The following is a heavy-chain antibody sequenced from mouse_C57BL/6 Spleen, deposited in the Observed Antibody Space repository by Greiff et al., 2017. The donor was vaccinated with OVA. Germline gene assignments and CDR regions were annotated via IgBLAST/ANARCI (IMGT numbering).Heavy chain of an antibody. CDR3: TRPPTVVGYYAMDY. V-gene: IGHV1-15*01. CDR1: GYTFTDYE. D-gene: IGHD1-1*01. J-gene: IGHJ4*01. CDR2: IDPETGGT. Sequence: QVQLKESGAELVRPGASVTLSCKASGYTFTDYEMHWVKQTPVHGLEWIGAIDPETGGTAYNQKFKGKAILTADKSSSTAYMELRSLTSEDSAVYYCTRPPTVVGYYAMDYWGQGTSVTVSS.